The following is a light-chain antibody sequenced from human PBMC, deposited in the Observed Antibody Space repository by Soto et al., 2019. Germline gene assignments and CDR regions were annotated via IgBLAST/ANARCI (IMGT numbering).Light chain of an antibody. J-gene: IGKJ2*01. Sequence: EVVLTQSPATLSLSPGERATLSCRASQSVDSSLAWYQQKVGQAPRLLIYDASNRATGIPGRFSGSGSGTDFNLTISSLEPEDFAVYYCQQRGAFGQGTKVEI. CDR1: QSVDSS. V-gene: IGKV3-11*01. CDR3: QQRGA. CDR2: DAS.